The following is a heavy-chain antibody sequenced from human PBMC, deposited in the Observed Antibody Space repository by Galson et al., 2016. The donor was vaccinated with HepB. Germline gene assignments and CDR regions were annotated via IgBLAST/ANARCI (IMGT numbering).Heavy chain of an antibody. CDR2: INPSGGST. J-gene: IGHJ3*02. Sequence: YYMHWVRQAPGQGLEWMGIINPSGGSTSYAQKFQGRVTMTRDTSTSTVYMELSSLRSEDTAVYYCAREAAQAAFDIWGQGTMVTVSS. V-gene: IGHV1-46*01. D-gene: IGHD6-25*01. CDR1: YY. CDR3: AREAAQAAFDI.